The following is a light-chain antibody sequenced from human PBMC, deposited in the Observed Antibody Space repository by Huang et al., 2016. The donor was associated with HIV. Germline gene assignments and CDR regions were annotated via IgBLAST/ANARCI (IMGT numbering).Light chain of an antibody. J-gene: IGKJ1*01. CDR1: QGISNS. CDR2: AAS. Sequence: DIRMTQSPSSLPASVGDRVTITCRASQGISNSLAWYQQKPGKAPKLRLYAASKLESGVPSRFSGSASGTDYTLTISSLQPEDFATYYCQQYWSTPPATFGQGTKVEIK. V-gene: IGKV1-NL1*01. CDR3: QQYWSTPPAT.